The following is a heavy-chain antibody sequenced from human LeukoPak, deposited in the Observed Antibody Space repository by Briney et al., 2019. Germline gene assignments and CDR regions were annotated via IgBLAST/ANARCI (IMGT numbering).Heavy chain of an antibody. CDR2: IYYSGST. CDR3: ARNRAATSYDYVWGSYRYAQYFDY. Sequence: SETLPLTCTVSGGSISSSSYYWGWIRQPPGKGLEWIGSIYYSGSTYYNPSLKSRVTISVDTSKNQFSLKLSSVTAADTAVYYCARNRAATSYDYVWGSYRYAQYFDYWGQGTLVTVSS. D-gene: IGHD3-16*02. CDR1: GGSISSSSYY. V-gene: IGHV4-39*01. J-gene: IGHJ4*02.